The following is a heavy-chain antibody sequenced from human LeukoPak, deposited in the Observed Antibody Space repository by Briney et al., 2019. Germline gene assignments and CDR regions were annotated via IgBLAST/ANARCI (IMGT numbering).Heavy chain of an antibody. J-gene: IGHJ4*02. D-gene: IGHD3-10*01. Sequence: ASVKVSCKASGYTFTSYYMHWVRQAPGQGLEWMGIINPSGGSTSYAQKLQGRVTMTRDTSTSTVYMELSSLRSEDTAVYYCARDREITMVRGVIGGYFDYWGQGTLVTVSS. CDR2: INPSGGST. CDR1: GYTFTSYY. CDR3: ARDREITMVRGVIGGYFDY. V-gene: IGHV1-46*01.